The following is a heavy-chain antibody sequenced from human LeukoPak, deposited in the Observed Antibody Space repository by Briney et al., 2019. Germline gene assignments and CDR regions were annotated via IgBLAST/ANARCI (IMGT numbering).Heavy chain of an antibody. J-gene: IGHJ4*02. CDR3: ARSRKNDCTSTSCYTDY. Sequence: SETLSLTCTVSGGSISSSNYYWGWIRQPPGKGLEWIGSTYYSGSTYYNPSFKSRGTISVDTSKNQFSLKLSSVTAADMAVYYCARSRKNDCTSTSCYTDYWGQGTLVTVSS. D-gene: IGHD2-2*02. V-gene: IGHV4-39*01. CDR1: GGSISSSNYY. CDR2: TYYSGST.